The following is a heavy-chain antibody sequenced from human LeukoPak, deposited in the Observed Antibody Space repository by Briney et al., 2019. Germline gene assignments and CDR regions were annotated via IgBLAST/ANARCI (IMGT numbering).Heavy chain of an antibody. CDR2: IIPILGMA. J-gene: IGHJ1*01. CDR1: GGTFSSYA. V-gene: IGHV1-69*04. CDR3: ARGNYYDSSGYLN. Sequence: SVKVSCKASGGTFSSYAISWVRQAPGQRLEWMGRIIPILGMANYAQKFQGRGTLTADKSTSTAYMARSSLRSEDTAGYYSARGNYYDSSGYLNWGQGTLVTVSS. D-gene: IGHD3-22*01.